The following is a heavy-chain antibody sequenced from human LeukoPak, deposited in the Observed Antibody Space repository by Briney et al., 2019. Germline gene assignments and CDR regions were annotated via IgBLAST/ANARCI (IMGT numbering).Heavy chain of an antibody. V-gene: IGHV1-18*01. D-gene: IGHD3-10*01. CDR1: GYTFTSFG. Sequence: GASVKVSCKASGYTFTSFGITWVRQAPGQGLEWMGWISANNGNTDYPQKVQDRVIMTTDTSTSTAYMELRSLRSDDTAVYYCARAGHITMVRGVIRWFDPWGQGTLVTVSS. CDR3: ARAGHITMVRGVIRWFDP. J-gene: IGHJ5*02. CDR2: ISANNGNT.